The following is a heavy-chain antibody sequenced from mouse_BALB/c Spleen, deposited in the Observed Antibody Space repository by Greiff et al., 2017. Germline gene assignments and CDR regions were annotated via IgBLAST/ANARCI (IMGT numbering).Heavy chain of an antibody. D-gene: IGHD3-1*01. CDR3: ARREQLGLRDWFAY. CDR1: GFTFSSYN. J-gene: IGHJ3*01. V-gene: IGHV5-12-2*01. Sequence: EVQRVESGGGLVQPGASLKLSCAASGFTFSSYNMSWVRQTPEQRLEWVAYISDGGGSTYYPDTVKGRSTISRDNAKNTLYLQMSSLQSEDTAMYYCARREQLGLRDWFAYWGQGTLVTVSA. CDR2: ISDGGGST.